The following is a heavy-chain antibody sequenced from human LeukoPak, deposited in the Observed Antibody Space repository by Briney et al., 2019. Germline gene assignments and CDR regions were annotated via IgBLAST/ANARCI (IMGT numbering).Heavy chain of an antibody. V-gene: IGHV3-7*01. J-gene: IGHJ4*02. D-gene: IGHD6-19*01. CDR2: IKQDGSEE. Sequence: QSGGSLRLSCAASGFTFSTYWLSWVRQAPGKGLEWVANIKQDGSEEAYVDSVKGRFTISRDNAKNSLYLQMNSLRAEDTAVYYCAGGSGWLIEVYWGQGSLVTVSS. CDR3: AGGSGWLIEVY. CDR1: GFTFSTYW.